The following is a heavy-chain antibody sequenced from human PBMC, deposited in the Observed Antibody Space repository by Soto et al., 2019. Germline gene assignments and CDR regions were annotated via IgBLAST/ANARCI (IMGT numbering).Heavy chain of an antibody. CDR1: DGSISGYY. CDR3: VRGDVFDI. CDR2: IYSTGNA. Sequence: QLHLQESGPGLVKPSETLSLRCTVSDGSISGYYWSWVRQPGGKGLEWIGGIYSTGNANYNPSLKNRVTMSVDTSQIRFSLELTSVTAADTAMYYCVRGDVFDIWGRGIEVTVSS. D-gene: IGHD3-10*01. V-gene: IGHV4-4*07. J-gene: IGHJ3*02.